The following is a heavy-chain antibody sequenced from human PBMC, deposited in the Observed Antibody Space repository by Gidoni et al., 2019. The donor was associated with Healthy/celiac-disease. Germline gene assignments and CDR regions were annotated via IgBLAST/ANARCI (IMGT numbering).Heavy chain of an antibody. Sequence: QVQLVESGGGVVPPGRSLSLSCAASGFTFSSYGMHGVRQAPGKGLEWVAVIWYDGSNKYYADSVKGRFTISRDNSKNTLYLQMNSLRAEDTAVYYCARDGEGVVGATAHDYWGQGTLVTVSS. J-gene: IGHJ4*02. V-gene: IGHV3-33*01. CDR3: ARDGEGVVGATAHDY. CDR2: IWYDGSNK. CDR1: GFTFSSYG. D-gene: IGHD1-26*01.